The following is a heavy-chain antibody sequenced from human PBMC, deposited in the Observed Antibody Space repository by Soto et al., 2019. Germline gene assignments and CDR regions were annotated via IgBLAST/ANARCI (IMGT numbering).Heavy chain of an antibody. V-gene: IGHV1-18*04. CDR3: ARDVDTAMVTGIDY. CDR1: RYTFTSYG. J-gene: IGHJ4*02. D-gene: IGHD5-18*01. Sequence: SANVSCRASRYTFTSYGTRRARQAPGQGLEWMGGISAYNGNTNCRQKLEGRVNMTTDTSTSTAYMELRSLRSDETAVYYCARDVDTAMVTGIDYWGQGTLVAITS. CDR2: ISAYNGNT.